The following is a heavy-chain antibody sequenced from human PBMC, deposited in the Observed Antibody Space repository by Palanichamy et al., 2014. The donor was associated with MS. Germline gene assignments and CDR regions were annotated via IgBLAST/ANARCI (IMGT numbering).Heavy chain of an antibody. V-gene: IGHV3-7*03. CDR2: INKDGSEK. Sequence: EVQLVESGGGLVQPGGSLRLSCVVSGFTFRDYWMSWVRQAPGKGLEWVANINKDGSEKHYVDSVRGRLTISRDNAKNPLYLQMSSLRVEDTAVYYCARDNSGDGWYYWGQGTLVPVSS. CDR3: ARDNSGDGWYY. J-gene: IGHJ4*02. D-gene: IGHD5-24*01. CDR1: GFTFRDYW.